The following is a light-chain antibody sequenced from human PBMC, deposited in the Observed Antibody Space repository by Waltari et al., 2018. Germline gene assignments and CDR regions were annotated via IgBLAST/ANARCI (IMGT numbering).Light chain of an antibody. CDR3: QQYGSSPYT. J-gene: IGKJ2*01. Sequence: EIVLTQSPGTLSLSPGERATLSCRASQSVSSNYLAWYQQKPGQTPRLLIYDASSRATGIPDRFRGSGSGTDFTLTISRLEPEDFAVYYCQQYGSSPYTFGQGTKLEIK. V-gene: IGKV3-20*01. CDR2: DAS. CDR1: QSVSSNY.